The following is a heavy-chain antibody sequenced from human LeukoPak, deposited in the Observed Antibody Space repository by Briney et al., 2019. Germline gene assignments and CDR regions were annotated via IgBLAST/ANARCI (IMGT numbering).Heavy chain of an antibody. CDR3: ARNPPYGMDV. CDR2: IWYDDK. J-gene: IGHJ6*04. Sequence: GGSLRLSCAASGFTFSSYGMHWVRQAPGKGLEWVAVIWYDDKYYADSVKGRFTISRDNAKNSLYLQMNSLRAEDTAVYYCARNPPYGMDVWGKGTTVTVSS. CDR1: GFTFSSYG. V-gene: IGHV3-33*03.